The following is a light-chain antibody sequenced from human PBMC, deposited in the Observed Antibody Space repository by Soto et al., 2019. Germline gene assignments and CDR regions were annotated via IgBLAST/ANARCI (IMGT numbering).Light chain of an antibody. J-gene: IGKJ3*01. V-gene: IGKV3-11*01. CDR1: QTVNRY. CDR2: DAS. Sequence: ESLLTQSPATLSLSPGERATLSCRASQTVNRYLAWYQQKPGQAPRLLIYDASNRATGIPARFSGGGSGTDFTLTISSLEPEDFAIYYCQQRSIWPHTFGPGTKVDIK. CDR3: QQRSIWPHT.